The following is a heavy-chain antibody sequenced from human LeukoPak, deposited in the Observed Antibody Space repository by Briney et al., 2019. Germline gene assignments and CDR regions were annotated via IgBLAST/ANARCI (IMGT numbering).Heavy chain of an antibody. D-gene: IGHD1-7*01. Sequence: SVKVSCKASGGTFSSYAISWVRPAPGQGLAWMGRIIPILGIANYAQKFQGRVTITADKSTSTAYMELSSLRSEDTAVYYCAELGTYYFDYWGQGTLVTVSS. CDR2: IIPILGIA. V-gene: IGHV1-69*04. CDR3: AELGTYYFDY. CDR1: GGTFSSYA. J-gene: IGHJ4*02.